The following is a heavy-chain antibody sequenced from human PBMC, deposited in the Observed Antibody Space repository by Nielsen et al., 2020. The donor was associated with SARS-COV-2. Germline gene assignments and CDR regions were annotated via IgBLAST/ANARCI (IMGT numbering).Heavy chain of an antibody. V-gene: IGHV4-59*13. CDR3: ARDGYYDSSGYYYREAFDI. Sequence: PGKGLEWIGHVYYSGGSNYNPSLKSRVTISVDTSKNHVSLKLSSVTAADTAVYYCARDGYYDSSGYYYREAFDIWGPGTMVTVSS. J-gene: IGHJ3*02. D-gene: IGHD3-22*01. CDR2: VYYSGGS.